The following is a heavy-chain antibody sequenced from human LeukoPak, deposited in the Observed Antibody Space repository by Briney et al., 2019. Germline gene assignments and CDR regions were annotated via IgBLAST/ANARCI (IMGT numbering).Heavy chain of an antibody. CDR2: ISGSGGST. CDR3: ATNYYDSSGCYYRVDY. CDR1: GFTFSSYA. D-gene: IGHD3-22*01. Sequence: GGSLRLSCAASGFTFSSYAMSWVRQAPGKGLEWVSAISGSGGSTYYADSVKGRFTISRDNSKNTLYLQMNSLRAEDTAVYYCATNYYDSSGCYYRVDYWGQGTLVTVSS. V-gene: IGHV3-23*01. J-gene: IGHJ4*02.